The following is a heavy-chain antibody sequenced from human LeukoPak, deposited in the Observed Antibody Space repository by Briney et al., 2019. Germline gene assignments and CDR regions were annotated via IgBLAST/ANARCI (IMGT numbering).Heavy chain of an antibody. CDR1: GGSISSSSYY. V-gene: IGHV4-39*01. CDR2: IYYSGST. D-gene: IGHD3-22*01. Sequence: SETLSLTCTVSGGSISSSSYYWGWSRQPPGKGLEWIGSIYYSGSTYYNPSLKSRVTISVDTSKNQFSLKLSSVTAADTAVYYCARHRGLSYYYESSGVSYFDYWRQGTLVTVSS. J-gene: IGHJ4*02. CDR3: ARHRGLSYYYESSGVSYFDY.